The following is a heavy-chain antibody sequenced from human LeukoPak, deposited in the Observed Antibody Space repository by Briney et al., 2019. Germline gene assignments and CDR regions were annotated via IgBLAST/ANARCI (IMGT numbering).Heavy chain of an antibody. CDR1: GYTFTGYY. V-gene: IGHV1-2*02. CDR3: ARGEYCSSTSCFEPYYYYMDV. D-gene: IGHD2-2*01. CDR2: INPNSGGT. J-gene: IGHJ6*03. Sequence: AASVKVSCKASGYTFTGYYMHWVRQAPGQGLEWMGWINPNSGGTNYAQKFQGRVTMTRDTSISTAYMELSRLRSDDTAVYYCARGEYCSSTSCFEPYYYYMDVWGKGTTVTVSS.